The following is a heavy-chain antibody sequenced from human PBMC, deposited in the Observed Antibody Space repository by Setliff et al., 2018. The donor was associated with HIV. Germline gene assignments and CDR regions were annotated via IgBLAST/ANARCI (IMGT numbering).Heavy chain of an antibody. D-gene: IGHD6-19*01. J-gene: IGHJ4*01. CDR2: INTSGGSA. Sequence: ASVKVSCKASGYTFTSYPMHWVRQAPGQGLEWMGVINTSGGSAGYAEKFRGRVTMTRDTSTSTVYMALRNLRSYDTAVYYCARNQGDSSGWYAGDYWGHGPLVTVSS. CDR3: ARNQGDSSGWYAGDY. V-gene: IGHV1-46*01. CDR1: GYTFTSYP.